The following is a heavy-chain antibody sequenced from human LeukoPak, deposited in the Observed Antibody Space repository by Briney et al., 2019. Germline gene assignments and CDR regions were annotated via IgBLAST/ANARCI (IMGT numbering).Heavy chain of an antibody. CDR3: ARANAYGHWFDR. Sequence: SETLSLTCTVSGGSISSGGYYWSWIRQHPGKGLEWIGYIYCSGSTYYNPSLKSRVTISVDTSKNQFSLKLSSVTAADTAVYYCARANAYGHWFDRWGQGTLVTVSS. CDR1: GGSISSGGYY. CDR2: IYCSGST. J-gene: IGHJ5*02. V-gene: IGHV4-31*03. D-gene: IGHD2-21*01.